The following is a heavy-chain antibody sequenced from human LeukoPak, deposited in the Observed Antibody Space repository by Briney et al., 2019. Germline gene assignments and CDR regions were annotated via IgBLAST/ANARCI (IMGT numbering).Heavy chain of an antibody. CDR1: GFTFSDYY. CDR2: ISSSGSTI. D-gene: IGHD3-10*01. V-gene: IGHV3-11*01. CDR3: AREGYYGSRYFQH. J-gene: IGHJ1*01. Sequence: GGSLRLSCAASGFTFSDYYMSWIRQAPGKGLEWVSYISSSGSTIYYADSVKGRFTISRDNAKNSPYLQMNSLRAEDTAVYYCAREGYYGSRYFQHWGQGTLVTVSS.